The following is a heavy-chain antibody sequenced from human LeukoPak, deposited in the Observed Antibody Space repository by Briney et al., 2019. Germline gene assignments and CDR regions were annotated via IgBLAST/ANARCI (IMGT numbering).Heavy chain of an antibody. Sequence: SETLSLTCAVYGGSFSGYYWSWIRQPPGKGLEWIGEINHSGSTNYNPSLKSRVTISVDTSKNQFSLKLSSVTAADTAVYYCARGGAPLRNTPYYYYYGMDVWGKGTTVTVSS. D-gene: IGHD1-14*01. CDR2: INHSGST. CDR3: ARGGAPLRNTPYYYYYGMDV. CDR1: GGSFSGYY. J-gene: IGHJ6*04. V-gene: IGHV4-34*01.